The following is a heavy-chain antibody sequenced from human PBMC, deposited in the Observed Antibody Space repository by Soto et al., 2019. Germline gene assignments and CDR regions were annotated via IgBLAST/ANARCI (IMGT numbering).Heavy chain of an antibody. D-gene: IGHD1-26*01. CDR2: IYYSGST. Sequence: SETLSLTCTVSGGSISSYYWSWIRQPPGKGLEWIGYIYYSGSTNYNPSLKSRVTISVDTSKNQFSLKLSSVTAADTAVYYCAREGIVGAAHFDYWGQGTLVTVS. V-gene: IGHV4-59*01. CDR1: GGSISSYY. J-gene: IGHJ4*02. CDR3: AREGIVGAAHFDY.